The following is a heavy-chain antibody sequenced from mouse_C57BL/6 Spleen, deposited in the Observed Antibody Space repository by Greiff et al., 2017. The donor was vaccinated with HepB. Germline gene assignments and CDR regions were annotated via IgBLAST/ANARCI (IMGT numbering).Heavy chain of an antibody. J-gene: IGHJ4*01. CDR2: ISDGGSYT. D-gene: IGHD2-3*01. CDR1: GFTFSSYA. V-gene: IGHV5-4*01. CDR3: ARDRDWYSYDGYAMDY. Sequence: EVMLVESGGGLVKPGGSLKLSCAASGFTFSSYAMSWVRQTPEKRLEWVATISDGGSYTYYPDNVKGRFTISRDNAKNNLYLQMSHLKSEDTAMYYCARDRDWYSYDGYAMDYWGQGTSVTVSS.